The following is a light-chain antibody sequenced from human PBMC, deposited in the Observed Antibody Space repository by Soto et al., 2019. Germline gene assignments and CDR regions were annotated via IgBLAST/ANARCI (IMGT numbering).Light chain of an antibody. Sequence: EIVMTQSQATLSVSPGERATLSCRASQSVSSNLAWYQQKPCQAPRLLIYGASTRSPGIPARFSGSGSGTEYTLTNSTLQSEAFAVYYCQQYNNWPPYTFGQGTKLEIK. CDR1: QSVSSN. CDR3: QQYNNWPPYT. J-gene: IGKJ2*01. CDR2: GAS. V-gene: IGKV3-15*01.